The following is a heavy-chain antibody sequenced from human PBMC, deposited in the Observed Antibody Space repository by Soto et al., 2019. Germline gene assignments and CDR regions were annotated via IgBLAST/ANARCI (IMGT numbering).Heavy chain of an antibody. Sequence: QVQLQESGPGLVKPSGTLSLTCAVSGGSISSNNWWSWVRQPPGKGLEWIGEIYHSGSTNYNASLKSRVTMSVDKSKNQFSLKLNSVTAADTAVYYCARQGSYDIWTGYPLDYWGQGTLVTVSS. CDR1: GGSISSNNW. CDR2: IYHSGST. J-gene: IGHJ4*02. CDR3: ARQGSYDIWTGYPLDY. D-gene: IGHD3-9*01. V-gene: IGHV4-4*02.